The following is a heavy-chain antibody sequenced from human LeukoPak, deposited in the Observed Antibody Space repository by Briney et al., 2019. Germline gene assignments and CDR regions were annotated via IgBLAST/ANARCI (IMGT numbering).Heavy chain of an antibody. CDR2: IYYSGST. Sequence: PSETLSLTCTVSGASISSYYWSWIRQPPGKGLEWIGYIYYSGSTNYNPSLKSRVTISVDTSKNQFSLKLSSVTAADTAVYYCARGVGGVSDFDYWGQGTLVTVSS. CDR1: GASISSYY. D-gene: IGHD3-10*01. V-gene: IGHV4-59*01. CDR3: ARGVGGVSDFDY. J-gene: IGHJ4*02.